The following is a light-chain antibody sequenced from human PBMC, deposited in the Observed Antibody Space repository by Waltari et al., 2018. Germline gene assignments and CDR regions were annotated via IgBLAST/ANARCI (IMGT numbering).Light chain of an antibody. V-gene: IGLV2-14*03. CDR3: SSYSSDSTPVV. CDR1: ARHVCIYDY. CDR2: DVT. Sequence: QSALPQPASVSGSLGQSIIISCTGTARHVCIYDYVSWYQQHPGKPPRFLIYDVTKRPSGVSARFSGSKSGKTASLTISGLQADDEADYYCSSYSSDSTPVVFGGGTRVTVL. J-gene: IGLJ2*01.